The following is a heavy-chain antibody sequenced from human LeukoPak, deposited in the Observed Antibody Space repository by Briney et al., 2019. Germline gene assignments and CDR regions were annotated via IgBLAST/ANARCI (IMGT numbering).Heavy chain of an antibody. CDR2: MNQDGSGR. V-gene: IGHV3-7*01. CDR1: GFTFSTYW. D-gene: IGHD1-26*01. CDR3: TREDRVGGSLDA. J-gene: IGHJ5*02. Sequence: GGSLRLSCTASGFTFSTYWMSWVRQAPGKGLEWVASMNQDGSGRHYSDSVKGRFTISRDNAKNSVSLQMNSLRVEDTALYYFTREDRVGGSLDAWGQGTLVTVSS.